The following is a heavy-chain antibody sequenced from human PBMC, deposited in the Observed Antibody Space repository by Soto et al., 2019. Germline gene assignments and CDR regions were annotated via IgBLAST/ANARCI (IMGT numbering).Heavy chain of an antibody. CDR1: GYTFTSYD. J-gene: IGHJ4*02. D-gene: IGHD6-13*01. CDR3: ARGRYSSGWYSFPRLDY. V-gene: IGHV1-8*01. Sequence: ASVKVSCKASGYTFTSYDINWVRQATGQGLEWMGWMNPNSGNTGYAQKFQGRVTMTRNTSISTAYMELSSLRSEDTAVYYCARGRYSSGWYSFPRLDYWGQGTLVTSPQ. CDR2: MNPNSGNT.